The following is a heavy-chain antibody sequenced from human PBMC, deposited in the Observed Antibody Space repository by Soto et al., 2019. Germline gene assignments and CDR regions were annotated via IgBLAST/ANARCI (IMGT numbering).Heavy chain of an antibody. D-gene: IGHD6-13*01. CDR2: IYYSGST. CDR3: SYSSSWYGGDY. V-gene: IGHV4-39*07. Sequence: PSETLSLTCTVSGGSISSSSYYWGWIRQPPGKGLEWIGSIYYSGSTNYNPSLKSRVTISVDTSKNQFSLKLSSVTAADTAVYYCSYSSSWYGGDYWGQGTLVTVSS. CDR1: GGSISSSSYY. J-gene: IGHJ4*02.